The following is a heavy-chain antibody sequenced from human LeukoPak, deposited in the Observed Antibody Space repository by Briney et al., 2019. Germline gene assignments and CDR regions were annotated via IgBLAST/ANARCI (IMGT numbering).Heavy chain of an antibody. D-gene: IGHD7-27*01. V-gene: IGHV4-4*07. J-gene: IGHJ4*02. Sequence: SETLSLTFTVSGDSISNYYWSWIRPSAGKGLEWIGRIHSSGSTNYNPSLKSRLTMSVDTSKNQFSLKLTSVTAADTAVYFCARAPYQTGRFDYWGQGTLVTVSS. CDR1: GDSISNYY. CDR3: ARAPYQTGRFDY. CDR2: IHSSGST.